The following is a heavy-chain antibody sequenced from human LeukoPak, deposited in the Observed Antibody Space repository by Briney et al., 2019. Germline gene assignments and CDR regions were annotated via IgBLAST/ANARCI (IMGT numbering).Heavy chain of an antibody. Sequence: GESLKISCKGFGHSFTNYWIAWVRQMPGTGLEYMGIIYPADSDTRYSPSFQGQVTISADKSISTAYLQWSTLKASDTAMYYCARQARGYSYGYDDYWGQGTLVTVSS. D-gene: IGHD5-18*01. V-gene: IGHV5-51*01. CDR3: ARQARGYSYGYDDY. CDR2: IYPADSDT. CDR1: GHSFTNYW. J-gene: IGHJ4*02.